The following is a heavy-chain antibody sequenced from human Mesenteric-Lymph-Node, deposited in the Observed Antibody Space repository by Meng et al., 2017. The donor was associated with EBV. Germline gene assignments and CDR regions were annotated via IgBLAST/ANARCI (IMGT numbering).Heavy chain of an antibody. V-gene: IGHV4-4*02. CDR1: GGSIDSSNW. CDR3: ATGERSGYVAH. CDR2: IFHSGIT. J-gene: IGHJ5*02. D-gene: IGHD5-12*01. Sequence: QVQLQESGPGVVGPSGTLSLTYAVSGGSIDSSNWGSWVRQPPGKGLEWIGEIFHSGITNYNPSLKNRVIMSVDKSTNQFSLNLISVTAADTATYYCATGERSGYVAHWGQGTLVTVSS.